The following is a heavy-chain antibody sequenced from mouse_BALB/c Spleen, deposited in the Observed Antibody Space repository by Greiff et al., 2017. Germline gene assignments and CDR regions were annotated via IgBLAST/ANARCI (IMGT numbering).Heavy chain of an antibody. Sequence: EVMLVESGGGLVKPGGSLKLSCAASGFAFSSYDMSWVRQTPEKRLEWVAYISSGGGSTYYPDTVKGRFTISRDNAKNTLYLEMSSLRSEDTAMYDCARGDYGLYWYFDVWGAGTTVTVSS. CDR3: ARGDYGLYWYFDV. V-gene: IGHV5-12-1*01. D-gene: IGHD2-4*01. CDR1: GFAFSSYD. CDR2: ISSGGGST. J-gene: IGHJ1*01.